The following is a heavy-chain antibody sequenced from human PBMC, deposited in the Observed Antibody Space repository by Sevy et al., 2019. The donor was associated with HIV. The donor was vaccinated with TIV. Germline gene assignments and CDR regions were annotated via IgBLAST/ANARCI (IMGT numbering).Heavy chain of an antibody. J-gene: IGHJ4*02. CDR3: ASDYS. Sequence: GGSLRLSCAASAFTFRSHWMTWVRQAPGKGLEWVANINRDGSEKSYVDSVKGRFTISRDDAKNSLYLQMNSLRVEDTATYYCASDYSWGQGTLVTVSS. CDR1: AFTFRSHW. CDR2: INRDGSEK. V-gene: IGHV3-7*01.